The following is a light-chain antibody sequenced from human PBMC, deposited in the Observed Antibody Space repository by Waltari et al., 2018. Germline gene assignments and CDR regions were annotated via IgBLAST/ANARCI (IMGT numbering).Light chain of an antibody. CDR3: QQYGNSPGT. Sequence: EIEMTQSPATLSVSPGERATVSCRASQSVGNKLAWYQQKPGQAPRVLFYDASTRATGIPVRFSGSGSGTEFTLTISRLEPEDFAVYYCQQYGNSPGTFGQGTKVEIK. V-gene: IGKV3-15*01. J-gene: IGKJ1*01. CDR1: QSVGNK. CDR2: DAS.